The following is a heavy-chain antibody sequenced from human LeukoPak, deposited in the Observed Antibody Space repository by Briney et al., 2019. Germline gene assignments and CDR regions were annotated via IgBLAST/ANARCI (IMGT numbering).Heavy chain of an antibody. CDR3: ARRPKRRGIKGYCSSTSCYQTNAFDI. CDR1: GGSFSGYY. D-gene: IGHD2-2*01. CDR2: INHSGST. Sequence: SETLSLTCAVYGGSFSGYYWSWIRQPPGKGLEWIGEINHSGSTKYNPSLKSRVTISVDTSKNQFSLKLSSVTAADTAVYYCARRPKRRGIKGYCSSTSCYQTNAFDIWGQGTMVTVSS. V-gene: IGHV4-34*01. J-gene: IGHJ3*02.